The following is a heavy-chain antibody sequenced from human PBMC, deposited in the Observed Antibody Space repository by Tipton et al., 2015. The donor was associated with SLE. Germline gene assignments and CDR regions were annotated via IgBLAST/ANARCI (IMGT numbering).Heavy chain of an antibody. J-gene: IGHJ3*02. CDR1: GGSVNSGTYY. V-gene: IGHV4-31*03. CDR2: IYSSGST. Sequence: TLSLTCTVSGGSVNSGTYYWSWIRHHPGKGLEWIGNIYSSGSTKYNPSLKSRVTISIDTSENQFSLKLTSVTAADTAVYYCARRSWWGQGAFDIWGQGTMVTVSS. CDR3: ARRSWWGQGAFDI. D-gene: IGHD2-8*02.